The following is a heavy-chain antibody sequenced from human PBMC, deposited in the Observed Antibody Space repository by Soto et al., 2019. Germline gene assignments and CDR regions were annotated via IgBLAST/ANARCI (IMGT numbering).Heavy chain of an antibody. V-gene: IGHV1-24*01. CDR2: FDPEDGET. Sequence: QVQLIQSGAEVKKPGASVKVSCKVSGYIVTKLSMHWVRQAPGKGLEWMGGFDPEDGETVYAQKFQGRVTMTEDRSSDSAFLELSRLTSEDTAVYFCATISPANYYYGVDVWGQGTTVTVSS. J-gene: IGHJ6*02. CDR3: ATISPANYYYGVDV. D-gene: IGHD3-3*02. CDR1: GYIVTKLS.